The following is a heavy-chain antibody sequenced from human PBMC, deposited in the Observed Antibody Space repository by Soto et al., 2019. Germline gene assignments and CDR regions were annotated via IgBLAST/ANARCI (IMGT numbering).Heavy chain of an antibody. CDR2: MNPNSGNT. Sequence: QVQLVQSGAEVKKPGASVKVSCKASGYTFTSYDINWVRQATGQGCEWKGWMNPNSGNTGYAQKFQGRVTMTRNTSISTAYMELNSLRSEDTAVYYCAREDILTGYYRYNWFDPWGQGTLVTVSS. V-gene: IGHV1-8*01. CDR3: AREDILTGYYRYNWFDP. J-gene: IGHJ5*02. CDR1: GYTFTSYD. D-gene: IGHD3-9*01.